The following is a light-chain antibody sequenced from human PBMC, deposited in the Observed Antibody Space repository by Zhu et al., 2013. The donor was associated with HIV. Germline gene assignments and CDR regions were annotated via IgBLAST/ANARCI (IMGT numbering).Light chain of an antibody. V-gene: IGKV1-5*03. CDR2: KAS. J-gene: IGKJ1*01. CDR3: QQYATSSPT. CDR1: QSIDFW. Sequence: DIQMTQSPSTLSASVGDRVTITCRASQSIDFWLAWYQQKAGKAPKLLIQKASTLESGVPSRFSGSGSGTEFTLTISSLQPDDFATYYCQQYATSSPTFGQGTKVEV.